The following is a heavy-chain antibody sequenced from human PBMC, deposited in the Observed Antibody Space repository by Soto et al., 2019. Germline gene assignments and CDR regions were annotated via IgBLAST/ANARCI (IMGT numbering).Heavy chain of an antibody. CDR1: GGTFSSYA. V-gene: IGHV1-69*04. CDR3: ATSFGSGSRAFDY. Sequence: ASVKVSCKASGGTFSSYAISWVRQAPGQGLEWMGRFNPILSLANYAQKFQGRVTINADKSTSTAYMVLSSLRSEDTAIYYCATSFGSGSRAFDYWGQGALVTVSS. CDR2: FNPILSLA. D-gene: IGHD3-10*01. J-gene: IGHJ4*02.